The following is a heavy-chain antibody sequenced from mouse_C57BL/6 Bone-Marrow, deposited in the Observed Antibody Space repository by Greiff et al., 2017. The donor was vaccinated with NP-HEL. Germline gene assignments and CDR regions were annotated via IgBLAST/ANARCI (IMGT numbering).Heavy chain of an antibody. J-gene: IGHJ1*03. D-gene: IGHD1-1*01. V-gene: IGHV5-6*02. Sequence: EVKLVESGGDLVKPGGSLKLSCAASGFTFSSYGMSWVRQTPDKRLEWVATISSGGSYTYYPDSVKGRFTISRDNAKNTLYLQMSSLKSEDTAMYYCASRITTVLEDWYFDVWGTGTTVTVSS. CDR1: GFTFSSYG. CDR2: ISSGGSYT. CDR3: ASRITTVLEDWYFDV.